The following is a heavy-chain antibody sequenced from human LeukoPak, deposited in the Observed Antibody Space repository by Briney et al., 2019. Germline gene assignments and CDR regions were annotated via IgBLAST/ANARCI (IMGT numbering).Heavy chain of an antibody. CDR1: GFTFPSNA. V-gene: IGHV3-23*01. J-gene: IGHJ4*02. D-gene: IGHD4-11*01. Sequence: GGSLRLSCEASGFTFPSNAMSWVRQAPGKGLEWVSGISGSGGNRYYADSVKGRFTISRDNSKNMLYLQMNSLRAEDTAVYYCARVSDYSNYFDFWGQGTLVTVSS. CDR2: ISGSGGNR. CDR3: ARVSDYSNYFDF.